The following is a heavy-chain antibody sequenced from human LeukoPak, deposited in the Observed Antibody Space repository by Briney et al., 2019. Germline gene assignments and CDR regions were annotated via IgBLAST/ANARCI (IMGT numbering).Heavy chain of an antibody. Sequence: GASVKVSCKASGYTFTGYYIHWVRQAPGQGLEWMGWINPNSGGTNYAQKFQGRVTMTRDTSISTAYMELSRLRSDDTAVYYCARDPLDLVGASAYYYYGMDVWGQGTTVTVSS. CDR3: ARDPLDLVGASAYYYYGMDV. CDR1: GYTFTGYY. CDR2: INPNSGGT. J-gene: IGHJ6*02. D-gene: IGHD1-26*01. V-gene: IGHV1-2*02.